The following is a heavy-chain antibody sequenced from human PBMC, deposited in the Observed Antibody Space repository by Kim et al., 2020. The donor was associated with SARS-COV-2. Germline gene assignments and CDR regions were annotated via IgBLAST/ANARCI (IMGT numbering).Heavy chain of an antibody. CDR3: ARHVPVDGKAMLRYWHFDL. J-gene: IGHJ2*01. CDR1: GGSVSSSRYY. Sequence: SETLSLTCTVSGGSVSSSRYYWGWIRQPPGKGLEWIASVSHGGNTYYNPSLKRRVNIFVDTSKNEFSLNLSSVTAADTATYSCARHVPVDGKAMLRYWHFDLWGRGTLVTVSS. V-gene: IGHV4-39*01. CDR2: VSHGGNT. D-gene: IGHD3-10*01.